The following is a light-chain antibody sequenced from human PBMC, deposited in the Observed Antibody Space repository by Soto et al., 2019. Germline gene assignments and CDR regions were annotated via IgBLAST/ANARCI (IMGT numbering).Light chain of an antibody. V-gene: IGKV2-28*01. CDR2: LGS. CDR1: QSLLHSNGYNY. CDR3: MQALQTPLT. J-gene: IGKJ4*01. Sequence: DIVMTQSPLSLPVTPGEPASISCRSSQSLLHSNGYNYLDWYLQKPGQSPQLLIYLGSNRASGVPDRFSGSGSGTDFTLKISRVEAEDVGVYYCMQALQTPLTCGVGTKVEIK.